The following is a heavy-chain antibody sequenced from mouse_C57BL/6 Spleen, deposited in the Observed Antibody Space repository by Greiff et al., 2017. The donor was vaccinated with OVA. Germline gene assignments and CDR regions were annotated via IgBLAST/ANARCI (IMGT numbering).Heavy chain of an antibody. D-gene: IGHD2-12*01. Sequence: EVQLQESGGGLVKPGGSLKLSCEASGFTFSDYGMHWVRQAPEQGLEWVAYISSGSSTIYYADTVKGRFTMSRANPKTTLFLQMTSLRSEDTAMYYCARGAYYSNYFDYWGQGTTLTVSS. J-gene: IGHJ2*01. CDR1: GFTFSDYG. CDR2: ISSGSSTI. CDR3: ARGAYYSNYFDY. V-gene: IGHV5-17*01.